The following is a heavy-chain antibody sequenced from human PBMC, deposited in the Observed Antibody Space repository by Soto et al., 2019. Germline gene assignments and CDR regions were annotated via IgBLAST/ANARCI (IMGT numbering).Heavy chain of an antibody. V-gene: IGHV4-30-4*01. CDR3: ARDHSGYCSSTSCSETYYYYGMDV. Sequence: QVQLQESGPGLVKPSQTLSLISTVSGGSISSGDYYWSWIRQPPGKGLEWIGYIYYSGSTYYNPSLKSGVTISVVTSKNQFSLKLRSVTAADTAVYYCARDHSGYCSSTSCSETYYYYGMDVWGQGTTVTVSS. D-gene: IGHD2-2*01. J-gene: IGHJ6*02. CDR1: GGSISSGDYY. CDR2: IYYSGST.